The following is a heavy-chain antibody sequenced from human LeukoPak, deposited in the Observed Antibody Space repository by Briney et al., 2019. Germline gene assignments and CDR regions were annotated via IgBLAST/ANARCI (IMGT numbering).Heavy chain of an antibody. CDR3: ARDPVLGDYPDAFDI. V-gene: IGHV3-21*01. CDR2: ISSSSSYI. Sequence: GGSLRLSCAASGFTFSSYSMNWVRQAPGKGLEWVSSISSSSSYIYYADSVKGRFTISRDNAKNSLYLQMNSLRAEDTAVYYCARDPVLGDYPDAFDIWGQGTMVTVSS. J-gene: IGHJ3*02. D-gene: IGHD4-17*01. CDR1: GFTFSSYS.